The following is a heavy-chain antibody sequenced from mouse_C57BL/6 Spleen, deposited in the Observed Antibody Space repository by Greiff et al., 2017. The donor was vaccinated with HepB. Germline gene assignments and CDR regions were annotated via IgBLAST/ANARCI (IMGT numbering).Heavy chain of an antibody. D-gene: IGHD1-1*01. Sequence: VQLQQPGAELVKPGASVKMSCKASGYTFTSYWITWVKQRPGQGLEWIGDIYPGSGSTNYNEKFKSKATLTVDTSSSTAYMQLSSLTSEDSAVYYCARSHYYYGSSWYFDVWGTGTTVTVSS. J-gene: IGHJ1*03. CDR1: GYTFTSYW. CDR2: IYPGSGST. CDR3: ARSHYYYGSSWYFDV. V-gene: IGHV1-55*01.